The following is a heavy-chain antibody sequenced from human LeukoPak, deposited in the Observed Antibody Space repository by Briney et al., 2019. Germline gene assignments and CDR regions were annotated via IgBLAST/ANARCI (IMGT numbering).Heavy chain of an antibody. J-gene: IGHJ3*02. Sequence: GGSLRLSCAASGFTFSNYNMNWVRQAPGKGLEWVSSISSSSYMNYADSVKGRFTISRDNAKNSLYLQMNSLRAEDTAMYYCARQIDIDGYNYVSRLGGFDIWGQGTVVTVS. V-gene: IGHV3-21*01. D-gene: IGHD5-24*01. CDR1: GFTFSNYN. CDR2: ISSSSYM. CDR3: ARQIDIDGYNYVSRLGGFDI.